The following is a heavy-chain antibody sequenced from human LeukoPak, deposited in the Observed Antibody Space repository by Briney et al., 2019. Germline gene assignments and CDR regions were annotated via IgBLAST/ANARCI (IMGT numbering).Heavy chain of an antibody. CDR2: IYYSGGT. D-gene: IGHD3-22*01. J-gene: IGHJ4*02. V-gene: IGHV4-39*01. CDR3: MRPGDSSGYYYGFEY. Sequence: SETLSLTCTVSGGSISNSSYYWGWIRQPPGKGLEWIGSIYYSGGTYYNPSLKSRVTISVDTSKNQFSLKLNSVTAADTAVYYCMRPGDSSGYYYGFEYWGQGTLVTVSS. CDR1: GGSISNSSYY.